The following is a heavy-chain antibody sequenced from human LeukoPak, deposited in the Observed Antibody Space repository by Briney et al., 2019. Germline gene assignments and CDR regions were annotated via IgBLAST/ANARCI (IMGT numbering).Heavy chain of an antibody. V-gene: IGHV3-21*01. CDR2: ISSSSSYI. D-gene: IGHD4-23*01. CDR1: GFTFSSYS. J-gene: IGHJ4*02. CDR3: PKPLLTPGN. Sequence: GGSLRLSCAASGFTFSSYSMNWVRQTPGKGLEWVSSISSSSSYIFYADSVRGRFTISRDNSGHILYLQLNRLRVDDTAFYYCPKPLLTPGNWGPGTLVTVSS.